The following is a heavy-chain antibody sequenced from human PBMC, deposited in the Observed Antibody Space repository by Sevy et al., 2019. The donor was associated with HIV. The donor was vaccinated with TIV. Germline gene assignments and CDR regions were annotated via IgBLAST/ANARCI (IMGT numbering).Heavy chain of an antibody. J-gene: IGHJ6*02. D-gene: IGHD6-13*01. V-gene: IGHV3-11*01. CDR1: GFTFSDYY. Sequence: GGSLRLSCAASGFTFSDYYMSWIRQAPAKGLEWVSYISSSGSTIYYADSVKGRFTISRDNAKNSLYLQMNSLRAEDTAVYYCASGIVAAAGTHYYYGMDVWGQGTTVTVSS. CDR2: ISSSGSTI. CDR3: ASGIVAAAGTHYYYGMDV.